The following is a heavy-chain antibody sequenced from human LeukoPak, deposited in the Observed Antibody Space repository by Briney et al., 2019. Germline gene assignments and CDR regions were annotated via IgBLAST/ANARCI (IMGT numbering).Heavy chain of an antibody. CDR1: GDSVT. CDR3: ARLDCIVEGCYNH. CDR2: VSSDGTT. J-gene: IGHJ4*02. Sequence: KASETLSLTCSVSGDSVTRNWIRPPPGRGLEWIGYVSSDGTTNYTPSLRSRLIMSVDTAKNDISLVLTSVTAADTAIYYCARLDCIVEGCYNHWGRGTLVTVSS. V-gene: IGHV4-59*08. D-gene: IGHD2-15*01.